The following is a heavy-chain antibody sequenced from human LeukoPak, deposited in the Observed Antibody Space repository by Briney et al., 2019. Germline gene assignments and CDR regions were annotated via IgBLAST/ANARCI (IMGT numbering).Heavy chain of an antibody. CDR2: IRYDGSNK. Sequence: GGSLRLSCAASGFTFSSYGMHWVRQAPGKGLEWVAFIRYDGSNKYYADSVKGRFTISRDNSKNTLYLQMNSLRAEDTAVYSAASGYDLDIWGQGTMVTASS. D-gene: IGHD5-12*01. CDR3: ASGYDLDI. J-gene: IGHJ3*02. V-gene: IGHV3-30*02. CDR1: GFTFSSYG.